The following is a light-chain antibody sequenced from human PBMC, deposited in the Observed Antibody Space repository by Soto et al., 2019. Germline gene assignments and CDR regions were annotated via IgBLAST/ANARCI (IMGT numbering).Light chain of an antibody. V-gene: IGKV3-20*01. J-gene: IGKJ4*01. Sequence: EIVLTQSPDTLSFSPGERATLSCRASQRVYDNYLAWYLQKPGQAPRLLIYGASSRATGIPDRFSGSGTGTDFTLTVSRLEPEDFAVYYCQQYGSSPLTFGGGTKVDIK. CDR1: QRVYDNY. CDR2: GAS. CDR3: QQYGSSPLT.